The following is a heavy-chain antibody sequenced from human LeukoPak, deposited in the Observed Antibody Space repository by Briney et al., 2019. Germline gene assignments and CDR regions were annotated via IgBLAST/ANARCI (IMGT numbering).Heavy chain of an antibody. CDR1: GFTFSSYW. J-gene: IGHJ3*01. CDR2: IKSDGSII. CDR3: TRGYSSTWYNGFDL. V-gene: IGHV3-74*01. Sequence: GGSLRLSCAAPGFTFSSYWMHWVRQAPGKGLVWVSHIKSDGSIINYADSVKGRFTISKDNAKNTLYLQMNGLRAEDTAVYFCTRGYSSTWYNGFDLWGQGTMVTVSS. D-gene: IGHD6-13*01.